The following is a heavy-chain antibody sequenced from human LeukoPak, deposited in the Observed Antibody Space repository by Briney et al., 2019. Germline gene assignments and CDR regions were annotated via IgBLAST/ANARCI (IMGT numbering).Heavy chain of an antibody. CDR1: GGTFSSYA. CDR3: ARVDTAMAGYYYNYMDV. CDR2: IIPIFGTA. V-gene: IGHV1-69*13. D-gene: IGHD5-18*01. J-gene: IGHJ6*03. Sequence: SVKVSCKASGGTFSSYAISWVRQAPGQGLEWMGGIIPIFGTANYAQKFQGRVTITADESTSTAYMELSSLRSEDTAVYYCARVDTAMAGYYYNYMDVWGKGTTVTVSS.